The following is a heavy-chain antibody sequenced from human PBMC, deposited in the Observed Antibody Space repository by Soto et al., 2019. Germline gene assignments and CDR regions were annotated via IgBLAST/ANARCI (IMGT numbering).Heavy chain of an antibody. Sequence: GGSLRLSCAASGFTFNNYAMTWIRQAPGKGLEWVSIISGIIGTTYYAGSVRGRFTISRDNSKNTLYLKMNSLRAEDTAVYYCAKERCSNGVCYSLDNWGQGTLVTVSS. CDR3: AKERCSNGVCYSLDN. J-gene: IGHJ4*02. D-gene: IGHD2-8*01. CDR2: ISGIIGTT. CDR1: GFTFNNYA. V-gene: IGHV3-23*01.